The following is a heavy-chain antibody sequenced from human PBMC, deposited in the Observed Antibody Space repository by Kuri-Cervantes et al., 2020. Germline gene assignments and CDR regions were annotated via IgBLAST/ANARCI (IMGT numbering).Heavy chain of an antibody. CDR1: GYSINNGFY. D-gene: IGHD1-1*01. V-gene: IGHV4-38-2*01. CDR3: ARLEERGGYDALDI. J-gene: IGHJ3*02. Sequence: SETLSLTCGVSGYSINNGFYWGWIRQPPGKGLEWIGSIYHSGSTYSNPSLKSRLTISVDTSKNQISLKLTSVTAADTAVYYCARLEERGGYDALDIWGQGTMVTVSS. CDR2: IYHSGST.